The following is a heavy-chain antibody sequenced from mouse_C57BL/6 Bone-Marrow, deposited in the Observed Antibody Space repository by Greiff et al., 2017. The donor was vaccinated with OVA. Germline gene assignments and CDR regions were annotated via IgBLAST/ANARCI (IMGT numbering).Heavy chain of an antibody. CDR1: GYTFTSYG. J-gene: IGHJ1*03. CDR2: IYPRSGNT. Sequence: QVHVKQSGAELARPGASVKLSCKASGYTFTSYGISWVKQRTGQGLEWIGEIYPRSGNTYYNEKFKGKATLTADKSSSTAYMELRSLTSEDSAVYFCASWGYYGSIHWYFDVWGTGTTVTVSS. V-gene: IGHV1-81*01. D-gene: IGHD1-1*01. CDR3: ASWGYYGSIHWYFDV.